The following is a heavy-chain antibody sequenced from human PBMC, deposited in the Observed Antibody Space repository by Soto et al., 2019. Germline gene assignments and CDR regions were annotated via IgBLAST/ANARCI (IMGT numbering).Heavy chain of an antibody. J-gene: IGHJ4*02. V-gene: IGHV5-51*01. CDR2: IYPGDSDT. CDR1: GYSFTSYW. CDR3: ARHLRGLLWFGESKTNPSNIDD. Sequence: PGESLKISCKGSGYSFTSYWIGWVRQMPGKGLEWMGIIYPGDSDTRYSPSFQGQVTISADKSISTAYLQWSSLKASDTAMYYCARHLRGLLWFGESKTNPSNIDDWGQGTLVTVSS. D-gene: IGHD3-10*01.